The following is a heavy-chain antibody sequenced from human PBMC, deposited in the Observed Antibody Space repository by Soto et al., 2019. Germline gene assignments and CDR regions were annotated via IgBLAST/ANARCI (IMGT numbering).Heavy chain of an antibody. CDR3: ARGSWMATNTQFDP. CDR2: IYYSGST. J-gene: IGHJ5*02. Sequence: PSETLSLTCTVSGGSISSYYWSWIRQPPGKGLEWIGYIYYSGSTNYNPSLKSRVTISVDTSKNQFSLKLSSVTAADTAVYYCARGSWMATNTQFDPWGQGTLVTVSS. V-gene: IGHV4-59*01. CDR1: GGSISSYY. D-gene: IGHD5-12*01.